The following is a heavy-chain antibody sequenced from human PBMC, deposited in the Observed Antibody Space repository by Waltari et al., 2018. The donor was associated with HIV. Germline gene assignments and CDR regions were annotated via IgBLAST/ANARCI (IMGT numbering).Heavy chain of an antibody. J-gene: IGHJ4*02. D-gene: IGHD3-22*01. CDR2: ISYGGRNK. CDR1: GFTFSPFA. V-gene: IGHV3-30*04. CDR3: ARDGHFYDSRPLDH. Sequence: QVQLVESGGGVVQPGGSLRLSCVASGFTFSPFAFHWVRQAPGKGLEVGALISYGGRNKVYADSVKGRFTISRDNAKNTLYLQMNSLRAEDTAVYYCARDGHFYDSRPLDHWGQGTLVTVSS.